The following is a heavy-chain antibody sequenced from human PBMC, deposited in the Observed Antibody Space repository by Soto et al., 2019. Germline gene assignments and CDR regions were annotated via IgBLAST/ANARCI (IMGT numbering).Heavy chain of an antibody. Sequence: ASVKVSCKASGYTFTSYDINWVRQATGQGLEWMGWMNPNSGNTGYAQKFQGRVTMTRNTSISTAHMELSSLRSEDTAVYYCARGHSAAAAGRRYYYYGMDVWGQGTTVTVSS. J-gene: IGHJ6*02. D-gene: IGHD6-13*01. CDR2: MNPNSGNT. CDR1: GYTFTSYD. CDR3: ARGHSAAAAGRRYYYYGMDV. V-gene: IGHV1-8*01.